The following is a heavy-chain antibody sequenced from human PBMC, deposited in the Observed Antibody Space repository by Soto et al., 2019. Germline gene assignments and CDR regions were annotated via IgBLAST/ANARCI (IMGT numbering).Heavy chain of an antibody. Sequence: PGGSLRLSCAASGFPFSNSEMNWVRQAPGKGLEWISWISSSGSTMYYADSVKGRFTISRDNAKNSLYLQLKSLRAEDTAVYYCARGGITGSDYWGQGTLVTVSS. J-gene: IGHJ4*02. V-gene: IGHV3-48*03. D-gene: IGHD2-8*02. CDR2: ISSSGSTM. CDR1: GFPFSNSE. CDR3: ARGGITGSDY.